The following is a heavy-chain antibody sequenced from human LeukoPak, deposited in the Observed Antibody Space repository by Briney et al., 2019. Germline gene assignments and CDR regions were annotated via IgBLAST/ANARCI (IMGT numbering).Heavy chain of an antibody. CDR1: GFTFSSYA. D-gene: IGHD6-13*01. V-gene: IGHV3-23*01. J-gene: IGHJ5*02. Sequence: QTGGSLRLSCAASGFTFSSYAMSWVRQAPGKGLEWVSAISGSGGSTYYADSVKGRFTISRDNSKNTLYLQMNSLRAEDTAVYYCAKDPFTSSSWYHHWFDPWGQGTLVTVSS. CDR2: ISGSGGST. CDR3: AKDPFTSSSWYHHWFDP.